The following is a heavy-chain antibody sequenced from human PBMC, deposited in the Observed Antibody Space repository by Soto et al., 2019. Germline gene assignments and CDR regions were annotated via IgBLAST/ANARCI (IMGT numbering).Heavy chain of an antibody. V-gene: IGHV3-23*01. CDR3: AKDPPTLLLWFGEPLFDY. CDR1: GFTFSSYA. CDR2: ISGSGGST. Sequence: GVLRLSCAASGFTFSSYAMSWVRQAPGKGLEWVSAISGSGGSTYYADSVKGRFTISRDNSKNTLYLQMNSLRAEDTAVYYCAKDPPTLLLWFGEPLFDYWGQGTLVTVSS. J-gene: IGHJ4*02. D-gene: IGHD3-10*01.